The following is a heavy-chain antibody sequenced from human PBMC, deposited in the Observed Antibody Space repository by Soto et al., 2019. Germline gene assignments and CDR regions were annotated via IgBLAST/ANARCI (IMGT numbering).Heavy chain of an antibody. CDR1: AFTFSSYY. CDR3: AKGITMVRGVIGRNNWNDLSVHYYDMAV. Sequence: QVQLVESGGGVVQPGRSLRLSCAASAFTFSSYYMHWVRQAPGKGLEWVSVTSSDGSNKYYADSVKGRVTISRDNSKNTLEVQVNSLRAEETAGYYGAKGITMVRGVIGRNNWNDLSVHYYDMAVGGQGTTVTVSS. J-gene: IGHJ6*02. CDR2: TSSDGSNK. D-gene: IGHD3-10*01. V-gene: IGHV3-30*18.